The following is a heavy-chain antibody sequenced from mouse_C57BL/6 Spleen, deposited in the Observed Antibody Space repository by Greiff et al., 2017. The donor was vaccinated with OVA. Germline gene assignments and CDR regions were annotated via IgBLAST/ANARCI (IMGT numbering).Heavy chain of an antibody. CDR2: IDPSDSYT. V-gene: IGHV1-50*01. Sequence: QVQLQQSGAELVKPGASVKLSCKASGYTFTSYWMQWVKQRPGQGLEWIGEIDPSDSYTNYNQKFKGKATLTVDTSSSTAYMQLSSLTSEDSAVYYCARSRQYDGSSSWYFDVWGTGTTVTVSS. CDR1: GYTFTSYW. CDR3: ARSRQYDGSSSWYFDV. D-gene: IGHD1-1*01. J-gene: IGHJ1*03.